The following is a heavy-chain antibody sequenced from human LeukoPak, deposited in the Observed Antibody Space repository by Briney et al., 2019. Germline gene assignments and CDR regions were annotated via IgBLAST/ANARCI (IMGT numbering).Heavy chain of an antibody. D-gene: IGHD6-19*01. Sequence: GASVKVSCKASGYTFTNYAMNWVRQAPGQGLEWRGWITTNTGNVTYAQGFTRRFVFSLDTSVSTAYLQISSLKAEDTAVYYCAREGSDSSGWYFDYWGQGTLVTVSS. CDR2: ITTNTGNV. V-gene: IGHV7-4-1*02. J-gene: IGHJ4*02. CDR3: AREGSDSSGWYFDY. CDR1: GYTFTNYA.